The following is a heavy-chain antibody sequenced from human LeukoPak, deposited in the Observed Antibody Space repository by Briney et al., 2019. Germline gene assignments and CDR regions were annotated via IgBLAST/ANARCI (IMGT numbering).Heavy chain of an antibody. CDR1: GFTFSSYA. J-gene: IGHJ5*02. Sequence: PGGSLRLSCAASGFTFSSYAMSWVRQAPGKGLEWVAVISYDGSNKYYADSVKGRFTISRDNSKNTLYLQINSLRVEDTAVYYCIVFGDSNHWGQGTLVTVSS. CDR2: ISYDGSNK. CDR3: IVFGDSNH. V-gene: IGHV3-30-3*01. D-gene: IGHD4-17*01.